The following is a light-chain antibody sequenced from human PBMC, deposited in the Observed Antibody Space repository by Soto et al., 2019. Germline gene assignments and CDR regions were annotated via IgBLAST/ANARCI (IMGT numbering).Light chain of an antibody. Sequence: QSALTQPASVSGSPGQSITISCTGTSSDFGSYNFVSWYQQHPGKAPKLMIYEGSKRPSGVSNRFSGSKSGNTASLTISGLQAADEADYYCCSYAGSSTFYVFATGTKVTVL. J-gene: IGLJ1*01. CDR2: EGS. CDR1: SSDFGSYNF. V-gene: IGLV2-23*01. CDR3: CSYAGSSTFYV.